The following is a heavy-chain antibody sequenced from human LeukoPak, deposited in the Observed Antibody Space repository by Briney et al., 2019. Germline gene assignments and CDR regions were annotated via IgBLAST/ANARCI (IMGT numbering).Heavy chain of an antibody. CDR2: IYPGDSDT. V-gene: IGHV5-51*01. D-gene: IGHD4-23*01. CDR3: ARMVTAVTPSYFDY. Sequence: EESLKISCKGSGYDFTNYWIGWVRQMPGKGLELMGIIYPGDSDTRYSPSFQGQVTISADKSISTAYLQWSSLKASDTAMYYCARMVTAVTPSYFDYWGQGTLVTVSS. J-gene: IGHJ4*02. CDR1: GYDFTNYW.